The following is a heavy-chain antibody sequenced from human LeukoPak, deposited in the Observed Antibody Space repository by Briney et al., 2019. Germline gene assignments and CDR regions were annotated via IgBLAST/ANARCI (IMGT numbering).Heavy chain of an antibody. CDR3: ARERRNYDRGFDI. Sequence: GGSLRLSCAASGFTFSSYSMNWVRQAPGKGLEWVSYVSSSSSTIYYADSVKGRFTISRDNAKNSLYLQMNSLRAEDTAVYYCARERRNYDRGFDIWGQGTMVTVSS. D-gene: IGHD3-22*01. CDR1: GFTFSSYS. V-gene: IGHV3-48*01. J-gene: IGHJ3*02. CDR2: VSSSSSTI.